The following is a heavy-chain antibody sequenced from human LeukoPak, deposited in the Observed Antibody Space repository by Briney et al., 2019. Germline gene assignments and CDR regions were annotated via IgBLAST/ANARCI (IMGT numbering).Heavy chain of an antibody. Sequence: GGSLRLSCVASGFTFSNAWMNWVRQAPGKGLEWVGRIQSKTDGGTSDYGAPVEGRFTISRDDSKNTLYLQMNSLKTEDTAVYYCTTAPKWETQGTDYWGQGTLVTISS. D-gene: IGHD1-26*01. J-gene: IGHJ4*02. V-gene: IGHV3-15*01. CDR1: GFTFSNAW. CDR2: IQSKTDGGTS. CDR3: TTAPKWETQGTDY.